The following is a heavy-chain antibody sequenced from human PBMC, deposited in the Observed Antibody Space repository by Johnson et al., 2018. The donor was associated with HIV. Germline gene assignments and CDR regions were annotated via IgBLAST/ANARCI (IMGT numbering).Heavy chain of an antibody. J-gene: IGHJ3*02. CDR2: ISYDGNNE. Sequence: QVQLVESGGDLVKPGGSLRLSCAASGFIFSDYYMSWIRQAPGKGLEWVAVISYDGNNEYYANSVKGRFTISRDNSKNTLYLQMGSLRAEDMAVYYCARAGLTYTLDAFDIWGQGTLVTVSS. CDR1: GFIFSDYY. D-gene: IGHD3-16*01. V-gene: IGHV3-30*03. CDR3: ARAGLTYTLDAFDI.